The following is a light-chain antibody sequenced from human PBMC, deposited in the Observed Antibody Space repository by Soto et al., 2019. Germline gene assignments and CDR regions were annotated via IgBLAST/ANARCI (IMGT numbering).Light chain of an antibody. CDR3: QQYGFPPWT. J-gene: IGKJ1*01. V-gene: IGKV3-20*01. CDR1: QSVYSSH. CDR2: GAV. Sequence: EIVLTQSPGTLSLSAGERATLSCEASQSVYSSHLAWYQQKPGQSPRLLIYGAVSRATGIPARFSGSASGTEFTLSISRREPEDSAVCFCQQYGFPPWTFGQGTKVEV.